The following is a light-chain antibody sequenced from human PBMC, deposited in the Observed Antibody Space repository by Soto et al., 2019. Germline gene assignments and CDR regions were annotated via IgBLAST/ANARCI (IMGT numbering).Light chain of an antibody. CDR2: GAS. J-gene: IGKJ1*01. CDR1: QSVSNDF. Sequence: PGQRVTLSCRAIQSVSNDFLAWYQQKPGQAPRLLIYGASTRATDVPDRFSGSGSGADFTLTISRLEPEDFAVYYCQQYGSSPPRTFGQGTKVDIK. CDR3: QQYGSSPPRT. V-gene: IGKV3-20*01.